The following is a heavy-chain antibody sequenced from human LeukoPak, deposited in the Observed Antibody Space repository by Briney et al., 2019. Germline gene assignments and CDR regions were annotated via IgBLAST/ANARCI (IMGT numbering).Heavy chain of an antibody. CDR1: GFTFSSYA. V-gene: IGHV3-21*01. CDR3: ARGGDYIAAAGMYDY. CDR2: ISSSSSYI. Sequence: GGSLRLSCAASGFTFSSYAMSWVRQAPGKGLEWVSSISSSSSYIYYADSVKGRFTISRDNAKNSLYLQMNSLRAEDTAVYYCARGGDYIAAAGMYDYWGQGTLVTVSS. D-gene: IGHD6-13*01. J-gene: IGHJ4*02.